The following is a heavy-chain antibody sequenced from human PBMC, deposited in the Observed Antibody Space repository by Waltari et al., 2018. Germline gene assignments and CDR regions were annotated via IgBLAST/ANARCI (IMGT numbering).Heavy chain of an antibody. V-gene: IGHV1-46*01. Sequence: QVQLVQSGAEVKKPGASVKISCKTSEYTFASSYVHWVRQAPGQGLEWMGIISPRGGSTIYAQRFQGRVTMTRDTSTSTVYMELSSLKSEDTAVYYCATDTGALWMDVWGQGTTVTVSS. D-gene: IGHD2-21*01. CDR2: ISPRGGST. CDR3: ATDTGALWMDV. CDR1: EYTFASSY. J-gene: IGHJ6*02.